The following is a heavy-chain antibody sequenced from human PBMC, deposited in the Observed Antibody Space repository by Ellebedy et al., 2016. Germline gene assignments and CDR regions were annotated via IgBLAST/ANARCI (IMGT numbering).Heavy chain of an antibody. J-gene: IGHJ5*02. D-gene: IGHD3-10*01. V-gene: IGHV4-34*01. CDR3: AGRAITMVRGVIWPSFDP. CDR1: GGSFSGYY. Sequence: SETLSLTCAVYGGSFSGYYWSWIRQPPGKGLEWIGEINHSGSTSCNPSLKSRVTISVDTSKNQFSLKLSSVTAADTAVYYCAGRAITMVRGVIWPSFDPWGQGTLVTVSS. CDR2: INHSGST.